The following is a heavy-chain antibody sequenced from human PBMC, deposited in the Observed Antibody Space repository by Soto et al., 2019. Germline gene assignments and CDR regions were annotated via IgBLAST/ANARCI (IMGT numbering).Heavy chain of an antibody. D-gene: IGHD2-21*02. V-gene: IGHV1-46*01. CDR3: ARARGCGGDCYAYYYYGMDV. J-gene: IGHJ6*02. CDR1: GYTFTSYY. CDR2: INPSGGST. Sequence: ASVKVSCKASGYTFTSYYMHWVRQAPGQGLEWMGIINPSGGSTSYAQKFQGRVTMTRDTSTSTVYMELSSLRSEDTAVYYCARARGCGGDCYAYYYYGMDVWGQGTTVTVS.